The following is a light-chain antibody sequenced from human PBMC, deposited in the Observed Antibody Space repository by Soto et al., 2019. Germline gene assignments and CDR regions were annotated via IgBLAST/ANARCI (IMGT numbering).Light chain of an antibody. CDR1: SSDVGGFNY. Sequence: QSVLTQPASVSGSPGQSIAISCTGTSSDVGGFNYVSWYQQHPGKAPKLLIYDVTSRPSGVSDRFSGSKSANTASLTISGLQAEYEADYYCASYTTISTYVFGTGTKVTVL. J-gene: IGLJ1*01. CDR3: ASYTTISTYV. CDR2: DVT. V-gene: IGLV2-14*03.